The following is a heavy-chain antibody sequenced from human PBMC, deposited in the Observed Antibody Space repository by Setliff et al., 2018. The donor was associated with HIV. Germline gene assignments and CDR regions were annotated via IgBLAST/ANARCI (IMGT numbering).Heavy chain of an antibody. V-gene: IGHV1-2*02. CDR2: INPNSGGT. CDR3: ARGGQNALRYFDWLPEGEYFHH. D-gene: IGHD3-9*01. Sequence: VSCKASGYSFTGYYIHWMRQAPGQGPEWLGWINPNSGGTNYAQKFQGRVTMTRDTSISTASMDLRSLRSDDTAFYYCARGGQNALRYFDWLPEGEYFHHWGQGTLVTVSS. J-gene: IGHJ1*01. CDR1: GYSFTGYY.